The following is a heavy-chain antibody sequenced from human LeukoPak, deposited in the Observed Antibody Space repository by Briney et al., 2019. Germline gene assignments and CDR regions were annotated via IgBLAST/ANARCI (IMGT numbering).Heavy chain of an antibody. CDR1: GFTFSDYY. D-gene: IGHD4-17*01. V-gene: IGHV3-11*04. CDR2: ISSSGSSI. CDR3: ARINHGDYSFDY. Sequence: GGSLSLSCAASGFTFSDYYMNWIRQAPGKGLEWVSYISSSGSSIYYADSVKGRFTSSRDNAKNSLYLQMNSLRAEDTAVYYCARINHGDYSFDYWGQGTPVTVSS. J-gene: IGHJ4*02.